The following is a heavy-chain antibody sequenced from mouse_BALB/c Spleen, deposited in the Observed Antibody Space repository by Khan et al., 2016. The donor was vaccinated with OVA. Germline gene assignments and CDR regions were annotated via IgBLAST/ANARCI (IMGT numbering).Heavy chain of an antibody. D-gene: IGHD1-1*01. Sequence: VQLQQSGPGLVKPSQTVSLTCTVTGISITSGNYRWSWIRQFPGNKLEWIGNIYYSGTVTYNPSLTSRTTITRDTSKIQFFLEMNSLTAEDTATYYCARDYGSLYWYFDVWGAGTTVTVSS. CDR2: IYYSGTV. CDR3: ARDYGSLYWYFDV. CDR1: GISITSGNYR. J-gene: IGHJ1*01. V-gene: IGHV3-5*02.